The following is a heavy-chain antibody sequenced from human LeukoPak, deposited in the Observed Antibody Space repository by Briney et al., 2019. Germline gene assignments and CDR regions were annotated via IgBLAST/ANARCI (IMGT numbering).Heavy chain of an antibody. D-gene: IGHD3-16*02. Sequence: SGPTLVNPTQTLTLTCTFSGFSLSTSGVGVGWIRQPPGKALEWLALIYWDDDKRYSPSLKSRLTITKDTSKNQVVLTMTNMDPVDTATYYCPHADMITFGGVIAAGFDYWGQGTLVTVSS. J-gene: IGHJ4*02. CDR1: GFSLSTSGVG. CDR2: IYWDDDK. CDR3: PHADMITFGGVIAAGFDY. V-gene: IGHV2-5*02.